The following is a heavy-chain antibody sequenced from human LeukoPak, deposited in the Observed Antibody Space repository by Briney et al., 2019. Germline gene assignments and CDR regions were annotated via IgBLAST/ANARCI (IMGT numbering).Heavy chain of an antibody. D-gene: IGHD3-22*01. Sequence: GGSLRLSCAASGFTFSSYGMHWVRQAPGKGLEWVAFIRYDGSNKYYADSMKGRFTISRDNSKNTLYLQMNSLRAEDTAVYYCAKRGNYYDSSGYRSYYYYYMDVWGKGTTVTISS. CDR2: IRYDGSNK. V-gene: IGHV3-30*02. CDR3: AKRGNYYDSSGYRSYYYYYMDV. CDR1: GFTFSSYG. J-gene: IGHJ6*03.